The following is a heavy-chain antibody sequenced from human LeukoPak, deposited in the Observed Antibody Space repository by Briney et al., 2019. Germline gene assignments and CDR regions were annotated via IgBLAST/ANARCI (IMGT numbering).Heavy chain of an antibody. J-gene: IGHJ4*02. CDR3: AKQLGYCSGGSCYFPY. V-gene: IGHV3-23*01. Sequence: GGSLRLSCAASGFTFSSSAMSWVRQVPGKGLEWVSGISASGGYTYYADSVQGRFTISRDNSKSTLCLQMNSLKAEDTAVYYCAKQLGYCSGGSCYFPYWGQGTLVTVSS. CDR1: GFTFSSSA. D-gene: IGHD2-15*01. CDR2: ISASGGYT.